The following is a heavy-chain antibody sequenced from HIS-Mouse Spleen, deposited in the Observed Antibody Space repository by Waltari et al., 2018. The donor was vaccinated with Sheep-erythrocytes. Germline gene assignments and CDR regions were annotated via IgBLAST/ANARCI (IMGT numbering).Heavy chain of an antibody. CDR2: ISYDGSNK. J-gene: IGHJ4*02. V-gene: IGHV3-30*18. D-gene: IGHD3-10*01. CDR1: GFTFSSYG. CDR3: AKDRRGFWDY. Sequence: PGRSLRLSCAASGFTFSSYGMHWVRQAPGKGLEWVAVISYDGSNKYYADSVKGRFTISRDNSKNTLYLQMNSLRAEDTAVYYCAKDRRGFWDYCGQGTLVTVSS.